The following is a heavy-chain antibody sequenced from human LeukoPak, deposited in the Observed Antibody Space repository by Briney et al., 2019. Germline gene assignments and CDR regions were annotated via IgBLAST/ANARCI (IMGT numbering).Heavy chain of an antibody. CDR1: GFTFSSYA. J-gene: IGHJ6*02. D-gene: IGHD3-10*01. V-gene: IGHV3-9*01. CDR2: ISWNSGSI. Sequence: PGGSLRLSCAASGFTFSSYAMHWVRQAPGKGLEWVSGISWNSGSIAYADSVKGRFTISRDNAKNSLYLQMNSLRAEDTAFYYCAKDVGVYYYYGLDVWGQGTTVTVSS. CDR3: AKDVGVYYYYGLDV.